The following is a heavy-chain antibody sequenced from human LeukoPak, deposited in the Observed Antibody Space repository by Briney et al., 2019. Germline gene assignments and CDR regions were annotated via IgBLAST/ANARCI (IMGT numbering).Heavy chain of an antibody. Sequence: PSETLSLTCGVSGGSVSSTSWWPWIRQPPGKGLEWIGEVHLDGRTNFNPSLKSRLTMSVDLSENHVSLKLTSVTAADTAVYYCAREGGFYRPLDYSGQGTWVTVSS. CDR2: VHLDGRT. J-gene: IGHJ4*02. D-gene: IGHD6-25*01. V-gene: IGHV4-4*02. CDR1: GGSVSSTSW. CDR3: AREGGFYRPLDY.